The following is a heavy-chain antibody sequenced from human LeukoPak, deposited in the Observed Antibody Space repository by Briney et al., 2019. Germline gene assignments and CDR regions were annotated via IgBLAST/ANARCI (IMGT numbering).Heavy chain of an antibody. J-gene: IGHJ4*02. CDR1: GYSFTSHW. D-gene: IGHD3-10*01. Sequence: GESLKISCKGSGYSFTSHWIGWVRQMPGKGLEWMGIIYPGDSDTRYSPSVQGQVTISADQSISTAYLQWSSLKASDTAMYYCARRDITMVRGIIKPFDYWGQGTLVTVPS. CDR2: IYPGDSDT. V-gene: IGHV5-51*01. CDR3: ARRDITMVRGIIKPFDY.